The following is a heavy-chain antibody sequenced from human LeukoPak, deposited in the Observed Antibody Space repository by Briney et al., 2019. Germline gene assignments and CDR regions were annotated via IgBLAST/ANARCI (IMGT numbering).Heavy chain of an antibody. CDR2: IKQDGSEK. Sequence: GGSLRLSCAASGFTFSSYWMIWVRQAPGKGLEWVANIKQDGSEKYYVDSVKGRFTISRDNAKNSLYLQMNSLRAEDTALYYCARGAEGIAAAGYFDYWGQGTLVTVSS. CDR1: GFTFSSYW. D-gene: IGHD6-13*01. V-gene: IGHV3-7*03. J-gene: IGHJ4*02. CDR3: ARGAEGIAAAGYFDY.